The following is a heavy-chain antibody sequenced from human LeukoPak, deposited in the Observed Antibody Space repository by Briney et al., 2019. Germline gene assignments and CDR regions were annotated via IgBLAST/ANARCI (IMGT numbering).Heavy chain of an antibody. CDR1: GGTFSSYA. Sequence: ASVKVSCKASGGTFSSYAISWVRQAPGQGLEWMGGIIPIFGTAYYAQKFQGRVTITADESTSTAYMELSSLRSEDTAVYYCARAPYSSSWYQDAFDIWGQGTMVTVSS. CDR3: ARAPYSSSWYQDAFDI. V-gene: IGHV1-69*13. D-gene: IGHD6-13*01. CDR2: IIPIFGTA. J-gene: IGHJ3*02.